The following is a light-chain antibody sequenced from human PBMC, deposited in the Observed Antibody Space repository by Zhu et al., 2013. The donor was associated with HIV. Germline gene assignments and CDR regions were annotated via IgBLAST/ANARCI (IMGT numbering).Light chain of an antibody. Sequence: DIQMTQSPSTLSASVGDRVTITCRASQSINNWLAWYQQKPGKAPKLLIYKASSLESGVPSRFSGSGSGTEFTLTISSLQPDDFATYYCQQYNNYSGSFGQGTKLEIK. J-gene: IGKJ2*04. CDR1: QSINNW. V-gene: IGKV1-5*03. CDR2: KAS. CDR3: QQYNNYSGS.